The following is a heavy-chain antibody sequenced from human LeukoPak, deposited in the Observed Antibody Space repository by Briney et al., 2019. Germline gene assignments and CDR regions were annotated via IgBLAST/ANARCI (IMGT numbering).Heavy chain of an antibody. Sequence: GGTLRLSCAASGFTLSSYGMSWVRQAPGKGLEWVSAISGSGGSTYYADSVKGRFTISRDNSKNTLYLQMNSLRAEDTAVYYCAKDHRLRYFDWLFDYWGQGTLVTVSS. V-gene: IGHV3-23*01. CDR1: GFTLSSYG. CDR3: AKDHRLRYFDWLFDY. D-gene: IGHD3-9*01. CDR2: ISGSGGST. J-gene: IGHJ4*02.